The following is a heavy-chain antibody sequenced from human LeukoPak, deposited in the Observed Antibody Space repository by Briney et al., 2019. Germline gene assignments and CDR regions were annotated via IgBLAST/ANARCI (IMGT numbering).Heavy chain of an antibody. V-gene: IGHV3-23*01. Sequence: GGSLRLSCAASGFTFSSYPMNWVRQAPGKGLEWVSTISGSGSNTYYADSVKGRFTDSRDNSKNTLYLQMNSLRAEDTAIYYCAKERPQTTSFDYWGQGTLVTVSS. CDR2: ISGSGSNT. CDR1: GFTFSSYP. J-gene: IGHJ4*02. CDR3: AKERPQTTSFDY. D-gene: IGHD2/OR15-2a*01.